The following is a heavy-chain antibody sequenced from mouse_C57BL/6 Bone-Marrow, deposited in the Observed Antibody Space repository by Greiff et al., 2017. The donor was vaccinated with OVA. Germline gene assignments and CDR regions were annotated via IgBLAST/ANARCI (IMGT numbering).Heavy chain of an antibody. CDR1: GYTFTSFW. Sequence: QVQLQQSGADLVMPGASVKLSCKASGYTFTSFWMHWVKQRPGQGLEWIGEIDPSNSYINYNQKFKGKSTLTVDKSSSTAYMQLSSLTSEDSAVYYCSRSAGRGTWFAYWGQGTLVNVSA. D-gene: IGHD3-3*01. CDR2: IDPSNSYI. CDR3: SRSAGRGTWFAY. V-gene: IGHV1-69*01. J-gene: IGHJ3*01.